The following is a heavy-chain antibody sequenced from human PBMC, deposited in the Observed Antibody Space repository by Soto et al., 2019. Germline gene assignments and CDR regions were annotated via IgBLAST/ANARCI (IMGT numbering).Heavy chain of an antibody. V-gene: IGHV1-69*06. Sequence: QMQLVQSGAEVKKPGSSVKVSCKAFGGTFNTYTIDWVRQAPGQGLEWMGGIIPIFGTTNYAQKFQDRLTISADKSTSTAYMELSSLKSEDTAIYYCASHDPGARFDPWGQGTLVIVSS. CDR2: IIPIFGTT. D-gene: IGHD1-1*01. J-gene: IGHJ5*02. CDR1: GGTFNTYT. CDR3: ASHDPGARFDP.